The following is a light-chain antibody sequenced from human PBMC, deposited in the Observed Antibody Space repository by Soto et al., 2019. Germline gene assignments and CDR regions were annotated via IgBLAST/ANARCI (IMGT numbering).Light chain of an antibody. Sequence: EIVLTQSPGTQSFSPGERATLSCRASQSVMSNYVAWYHQKPGQAPRLLISGASTRAAGIPDRFSGSGSGTDFTLTISSLEPEDFAVYYCQQYGKLPITFGQGTRLEIK. V-gene: IGKV3-20*01. CDR3: QQYGKLPIT. CDR2: GAS. J-gene: IGKJ5*01. CDR1: QSVMSNY.